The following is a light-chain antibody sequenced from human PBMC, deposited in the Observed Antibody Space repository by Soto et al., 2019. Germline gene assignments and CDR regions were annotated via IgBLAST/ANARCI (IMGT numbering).Light chain of an antibody. CDR3: QNYKYWPYT. CDR2: GPS. Sequence: IVMTQYPDSLSVSPGDTAILSCRASQSVASALAWYQQRPGQPPRVIMYGPSVRSTGLPDRFSGCGSGTEFTLTISSLQSEELAVYFCQNYKYWPYTFGLGTRLDIK. J-gene: IGKJ5*01. V-gene: IGKV3-15*01. CDR1: QSVASA.